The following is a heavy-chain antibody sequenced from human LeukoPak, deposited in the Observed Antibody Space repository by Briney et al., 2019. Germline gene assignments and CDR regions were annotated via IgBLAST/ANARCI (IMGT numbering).Heavy chain of an antibody. J-gene: IGHJ4*02. CDR2: ITASGTAM. D-gene: IGHD1-26*01. Sequence: GRSLRLSCAASGFTFSSYSMNWVRQAPGKGLEWVSHITASGTAMFYADSVKGRFTISRDNAKNSLCLQMNGLRDEDTAVYYCASSGSYRFDYWGQGTLVTVSS. CDR1: GFTFSSYS. V-gene: IGHV3-48*02. CDR3: ASSGSYRFDY.